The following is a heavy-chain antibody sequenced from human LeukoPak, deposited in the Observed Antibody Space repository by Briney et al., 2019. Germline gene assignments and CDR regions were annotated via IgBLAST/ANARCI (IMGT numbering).Heavy chain of an antibody. D-gene: IGHD3-10*01. CDR2: ISSSSSTI. CDR1: GFTVSSNY. V-gene: IGHV3-48*01. Sequence: GGSLRLSCAPSGFTVSSNYMRWVRQAPGKGLEWVSYISSSSSTIYYADSVKGRFTISRDNAKNSLYLQMNSLRAEDTAVYYCARDSYYYGSGSYKRYYYMDVWGKGTTVTVSS. CDR3: ARDSYYYGSGSYKRYYYMDV. J-gene: IGHJ6*03.